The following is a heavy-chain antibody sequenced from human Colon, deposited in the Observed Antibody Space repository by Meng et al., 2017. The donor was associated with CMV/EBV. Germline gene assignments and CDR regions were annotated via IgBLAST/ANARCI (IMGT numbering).Heavy chain of an antibody. CDR1: GFTFSHYE. D-gene: IGHD6-6*01. CDR3: AREYSSSSGDCFDY. J-gene: IGHJ4*02. Sequence: GSLKISCAASGFTFSHYEMNWVRLAPGKGLEWLSYISVAGGTILYADSVKGRFTASRDNAKNSLYLQMNSLRAEDTAVYYCAREYSSSSGDCFDYWGQGTLVTVSS. CDR2: ISVAGGTI. V-gene: IGHV3-48*03.